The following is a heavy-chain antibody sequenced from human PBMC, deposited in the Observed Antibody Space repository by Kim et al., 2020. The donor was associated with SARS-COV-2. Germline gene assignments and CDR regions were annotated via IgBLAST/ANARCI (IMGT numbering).Heavy chain of an antibody. J-gene: IGHJ4*02. CDR1: GGSISSYY. D-gene: IGHD5-18*01. CDR2: IYYSGST. V-gene: IGHV4-59*13. CDR3: ARDRGYSYGTGLGY. Sequence: SETLSLTCTVSGGSISSYYWSWIRQPPGKGLEWIGYIYYSGSTNYNPSLKSRVTISVDTSKNQFSLKLSSVTAADTAVYYCARDRGYSYGTGLGYWGQGTLVTVSS.